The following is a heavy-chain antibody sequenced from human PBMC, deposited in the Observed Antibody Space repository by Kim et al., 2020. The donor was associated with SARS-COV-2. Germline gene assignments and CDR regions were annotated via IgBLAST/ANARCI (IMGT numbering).Heavy chain of an antibody. V-gene: IGHV3-21*01. CDR2: ISGSSSYI. Sequence: ISGSSSYIYYADSVRGRFTISRDNAKNSLYLQMNSLGAEDTAVYYCATEGYWGQGTLVTVSS. J-gene: IGHJ4*02. CDR3: ATEGY.